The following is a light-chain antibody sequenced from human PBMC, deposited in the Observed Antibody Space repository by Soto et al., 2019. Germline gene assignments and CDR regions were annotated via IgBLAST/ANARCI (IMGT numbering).Light chain of an antibody. Sequence: QSALTQPRSVSGSPGQSVTISCTGTTSDVGRYKYVSWYQQHPGKVPKLMIYDVTKRPSGVPDRFSGSKSGHTASLTISGLQAEDEADYYCCSYAGSYTWVFGGGTKVTVL. J-gene: IGLJ3*02. CDR3: CSYAGSYTWV. CDR1: TSDVGRYKY. V-gene: IGLV2-11*01. CDR2: DVT.